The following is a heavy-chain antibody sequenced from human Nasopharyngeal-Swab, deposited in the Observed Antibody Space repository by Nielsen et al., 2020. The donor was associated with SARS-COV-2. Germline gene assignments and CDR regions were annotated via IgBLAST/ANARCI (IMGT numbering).Heavy chain of an antibody. CDR2: LSPGDSDT. Sequence: GESLKISCKGSGYSFTSYWIGWVRPMPGKGLEWMGILSPGDSDTRYSPSFQGQVTISADKSISTAYLQWSSLKASDTAMYYCARSPPYYYDSSGPWYFDLWGRGTLVTVSS. CDR3: ARSPPYYYDSSGPWYFDL. CDR1: GYSFTSYW. V-gene: IGHV5-51*01. D-gene: IGHD3-22*01. J-gene: IGHJ2*01.